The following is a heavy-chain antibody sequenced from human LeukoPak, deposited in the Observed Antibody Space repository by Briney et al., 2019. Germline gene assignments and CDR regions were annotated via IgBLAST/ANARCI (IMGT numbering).Heavy chain of an antibody. Sequence: SVKVSCKASGFTFTSSAVQWVRQARGQRLEWIGWIVVGSGNTNYAQKFQERVTITRDMSTSTAYMELSSLRSEDTAVYYCAAGYYYDSSGCYAFDIWGQGTMVTVSS. CDR1: GFTFTSSA. V-gene: IGHV1-58*01. D-gene: IGHD3-22*01. CDR3: AAGYYYDSSGCYAFDI. J-gene: IGHJ3*02. CDR2: IVVGSGNT.